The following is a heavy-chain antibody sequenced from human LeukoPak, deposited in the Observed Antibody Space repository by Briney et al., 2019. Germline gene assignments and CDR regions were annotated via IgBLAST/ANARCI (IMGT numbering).Heavy chain of an antibody. CDR1: GFTFSSYS. Sequence: GGSLRLSCAASGFTFSSYSINWVRQAPGRGLEWVSSISSSSSYIYYADSVKGRFTISRDNAKNSLYLQMNSLRAEDTAVYYCARVLEMATMGGAFDIWGQGTMVTVSS. J-gene: IGHJ3*02. D-gene: IGHD5-24*01. V-gene: IGHV3-21*01. CDR2: ISSSSSYI. CDR3: ARVLEMATMGGAFDI.